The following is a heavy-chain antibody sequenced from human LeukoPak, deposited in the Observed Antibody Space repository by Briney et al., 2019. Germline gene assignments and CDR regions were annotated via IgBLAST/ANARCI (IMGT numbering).Heavy chain of an antibody. CDR1: GYTFSDYH. Sequence: GDSVKVPCKAYGYTFSDYHVHWVRQAPGHGHEWVGWINPHIGGTGYAQKFPGRLTMTWDTSVSTAYMELNGLGSDDTAVYYCAREATTVVTDFDFWGEGTLCTVSS. CDR3: AREATTVVTDFDF. CDR2: INPHIGGT. J-gene: IGHJ4*02. D-gene: IGHD4-23*01. V-gene: IGHV1-2*02.